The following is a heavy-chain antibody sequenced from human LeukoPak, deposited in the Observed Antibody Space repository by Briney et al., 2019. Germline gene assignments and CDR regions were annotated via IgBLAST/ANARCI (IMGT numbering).Heavy chain of an antibody. J-gene: IGHJ4*02. CDR2: INPNCGGI. D-gene: IGHD3-16*01. CDR3: ARDLWGSSVFDY. CDR1: GYIFSDYD. V-gene: IGHV1-2*02. Sequence: APVKASCKASGYIFSDYDINWVRQATGPRLGWMGCINPNCGGIYYAQKLQRRVTMTRDTSISPAYMVLSRLRSDDTAVYYSARDLWGSSVFDYWGQGTLVTVSS.